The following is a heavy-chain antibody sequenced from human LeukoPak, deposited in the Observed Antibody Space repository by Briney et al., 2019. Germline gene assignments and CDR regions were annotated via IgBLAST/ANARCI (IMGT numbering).Heavy chain of an antibody. CDR1: GFTVSSNY. V-gene: IGHV3-53*05. CDR2: IYSGGST. Sequence: GGSLRLSCAASGFTVSSNYMSWVRQAPGKGLEWVSVIYSGGSTYYADSVKGRFTISRDNSKNTLYLQMNSLRSEDTAVYYCARDRPIAAAGLWGQGTLVTVSS. J-gene: IGHJ4*02. D-gene: IGHD6-13*01. CDR3: ARDRPIAAAGL.